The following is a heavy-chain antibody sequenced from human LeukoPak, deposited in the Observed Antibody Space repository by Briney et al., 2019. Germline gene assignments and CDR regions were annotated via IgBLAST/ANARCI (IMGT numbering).Heavy chain of an antibody. CDR1: GFTFSSYA. CDR3: ARPLYYDILTGYYPPFDY. D-gene: IGHD3-9*01. CDR2: ISDDGSNK. J-gene: IGHJ4*02. V-gene: IGHV3-30-3*01. Sequence: GGSLRLSCAASGFTFSSYAMHWVRQGPGKGVEWVAVISDDGSNKYYADSVKGRFPISRANSKNTLYLQMNSLRAEDTAVYYCARPLYYDILTGYYPPFDYWGQGTLVTVSS.